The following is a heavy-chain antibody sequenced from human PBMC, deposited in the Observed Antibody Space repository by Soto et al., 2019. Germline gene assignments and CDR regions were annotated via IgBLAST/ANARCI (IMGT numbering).Heavy chain of an antibody. J-gene: IGHJ5*02. CDR1: GYTFTSYT. CDR3: ARGRLRYFDWPKNWFDP. V-gene: IGHV1-69*02. Sequence: SVKVSCKASGYTFTSYTISWVRQAPGQGLEWIGRIIPILGIANYAQKFQGRVTITADKSTSTAYMELSSLRSEDTAVYYCARGRLRYFDWPKNWFDPWGQGTLVTVSS. CDR2: IIPILGIA. D-gene: IGHD3-9*01.